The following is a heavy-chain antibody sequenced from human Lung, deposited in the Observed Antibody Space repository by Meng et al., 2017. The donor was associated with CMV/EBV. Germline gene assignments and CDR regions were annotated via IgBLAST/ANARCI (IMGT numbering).Heavy chain of an antibody. CDR3: ARHGGSTIYYYYGMDV. CDR1: GYSFTSYW. CDR2: IYPGDSDT. V-gene: IGHV5-51*01. J-gene: IGHJ6*02. Sequence: LRLXCKGSGYSFTSYWIGWVRQMPGKGLEWMGIIYPGDSDTRYSPSFQGQVTISADKSNSTAYLQWSSLKASDTAMYYCARHGGSTIYYYYGMDVWGQGTXVTVSS. D-gene: IGHD2-15*01.